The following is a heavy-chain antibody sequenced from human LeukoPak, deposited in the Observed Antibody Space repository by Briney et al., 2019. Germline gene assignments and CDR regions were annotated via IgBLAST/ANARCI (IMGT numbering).Heavy chain of an antibody. CDR2: INPSGGST. Sequence: ASVKVSCKASGYTFTSYYIHWVRQAPGQGLEWMGLINPSGGSTNYAQKFQGRVTMTRDTSTSTVYMELSSLRSEDTAVYYCARGPSKDLVLMEYAVGLNFFHPWGQGTLVTVSS. V-gene: IGHV1-46*01. CDR1: GYTFTSYY. D-gene: IGHD2-8*01. J-gene: IGHJ5*02. CDR3: ARGPSKDLVLMEYAVGLNFFHP.